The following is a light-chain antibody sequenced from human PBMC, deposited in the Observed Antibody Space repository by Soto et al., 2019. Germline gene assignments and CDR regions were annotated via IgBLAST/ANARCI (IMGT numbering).Light chain of an antibody. V-gene: IGLV1-51*02. CDR2: ENN. Sequence: QSVLTQPPSVSAAPGQKVTISCSGSSSNIGNNYVSWYQQLPGTAPKLLIYENNKRPSGIPDRFSGSKSGTSATLGITGLQTGDEADDYCGTWDSSLSAGGVFGTGTKVTVL. CDR1: SSNIGNNY. J-gene: IGLJ1*01. CDR3: GTWDSSLSAGGV.